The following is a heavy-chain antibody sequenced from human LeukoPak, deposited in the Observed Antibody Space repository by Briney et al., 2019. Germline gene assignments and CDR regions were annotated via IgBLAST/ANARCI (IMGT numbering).Heavy chain of an antibody. CDR2: INDGGGRT. J-gene: IGHJ4*02. CDR1: GFIFSSYA. CDR3: ALSGYSSSWYNS. V-gene: IGHV3-23*01. D-gene: IGHD6-13*01. Sequence: GGSLRLSCAASGFIFSSYAMNWVRQAPGKGLEWVSAINDGGGRTYYADSVKGRFTISRDNAKNSLYLQMNSLRAEDTAVYYCALSGYSSSWYNSWGQGTLVTVSS.